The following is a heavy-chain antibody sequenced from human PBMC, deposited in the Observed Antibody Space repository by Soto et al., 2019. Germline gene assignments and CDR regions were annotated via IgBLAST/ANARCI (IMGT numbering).Heavy chain of an antibody. J-gene: IGHJ6*02. V-gene: IGHV4-39*01. Sequence: SETLSLTCTVSGGSISSSSYYWGWIRQPPGKGLEWIGSIYYSGSTYYTPSLKSRVTISVDTSKNQFSLKLSSVTAADTAVYYCAGQHTYYYDSSGYPARYYYYGMDVWGQGTTVTVSS. CDR1: GGSISSSSYY. CDR3: AGQHTYYYDSSGYPARYYYYGMDV. D-gene: IGHD3-22*01. CDR2: IYYSGST.